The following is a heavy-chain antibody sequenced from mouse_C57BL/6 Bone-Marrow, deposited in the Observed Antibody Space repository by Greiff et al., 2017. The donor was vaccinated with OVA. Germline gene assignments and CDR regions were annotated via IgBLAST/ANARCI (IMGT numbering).Heavy chain of an antibody. Sequence: VKLMESGAELVKPGASVKISCKASGYAFSSYWMNWVKQRPGKGLEWIGQIYPGDGDTNYNGKFKGKATLTADKSSSTAYMQLSSLTSEDSAVYFCARGDWDYLDYWGQGTTPTVSS. D-gene: IGHD4-1*01. CDR3: ARGDWDYLDY. J-gene: IGHJ2*01. V-gene: IGHV1-80*01. CDR1: GYAFSSYW. CDR2: IYPGDGDT.